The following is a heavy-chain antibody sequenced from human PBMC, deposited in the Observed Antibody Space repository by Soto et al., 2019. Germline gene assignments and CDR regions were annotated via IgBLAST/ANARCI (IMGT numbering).Heavy chain of an antibody. CDR2: INPNSGGT. D-gene: IGHD3-3*01. Sequence: ASVKVSCKASGYSFTGYYMHWVRQAPGQGLEWMGWINPNSGGTNYAQKFQGWVTMTRDTSISTAYMDLSRLRSDDTAVYYCAMGTAGDFWSGYYSSTYMDVWGKGTTVTVSS. J-gene: IGHJ6*03. CDR1: GYSFTGYY. V-gene: IGHV1-2*04. CDR3: AMGTAGDFWSGYYSSTYMDV.